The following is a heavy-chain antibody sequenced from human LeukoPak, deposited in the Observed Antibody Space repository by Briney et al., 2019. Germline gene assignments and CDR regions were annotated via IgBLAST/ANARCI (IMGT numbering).Heavy chain of an antibody. CDR1: GGSFSGYY. D-gene: IGHD3-10*01. V-gene: IGHV4-34*01. CDR2: INHSGST. Sequence: SETLSLTCAVYGGSFSGYYWSWIRQPPGKGLEWIGEINHSGSTNYNPSLKSRVTISVDTSKNQFSLKLSSVTAADTAVYCCARAHYGSGSPFDYWGQGTLVTVSS. CDR3: ARAHYGSGSPFDY. J-gene: IGHJ4*02.